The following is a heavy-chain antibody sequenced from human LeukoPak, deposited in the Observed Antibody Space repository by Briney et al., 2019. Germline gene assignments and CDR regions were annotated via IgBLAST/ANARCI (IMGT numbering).Heavy chain of an antibody. D-gene: IGHD3-10*01. CDR1: GGSISSYY. J-gene: IGHJ5*02. V-gene: IGHV4-4*07. CDR3: AREVITMVRGVLYNWFDP. CDR2: IYTSGST. Sequence: SETLSLTCTVSGGSISSYYWSWIRQPAGRGLEWIGRIYTSGSTNYNPSLKSRVTMSVDTSKNQFSLKLSSVTAADTAVYYCAREVITMVRGVLYNWFDPWGQGTLVTVSS.